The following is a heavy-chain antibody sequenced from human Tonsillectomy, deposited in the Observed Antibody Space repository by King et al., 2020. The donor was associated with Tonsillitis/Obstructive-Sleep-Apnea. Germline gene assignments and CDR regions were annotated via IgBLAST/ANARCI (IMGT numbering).Heavy chain of an antibody. V-gene: IGHV1-18*01. CDR1: GYTFTSYG. J-gene: IGHJ4*02. CDR2: ISAYNGNT. D-gene: IGHD5-12*01. Sequence: QLVQSGAEVKKPGASVKVSCKASGYTFTSYGVSWVRQAPGQGLEWMGWISAYNGNTNYVQKLQGRVTMTTDTSTSTAYMELRSLRSDDTAVYYCARASGYDSEYYFDYWGQGTLVTVSS. CDR3: ARASGYDSEYYFDY.